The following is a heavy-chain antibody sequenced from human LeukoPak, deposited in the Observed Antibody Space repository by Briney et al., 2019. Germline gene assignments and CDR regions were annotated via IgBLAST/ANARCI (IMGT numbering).Heavy chain of an antibody. CDR2: IYYSGRT. J-gene: IGHJ5*02. CDR1: GGSIRSSSYY. V-gene: IGHV4-39*07. D-gene: IGHD3-10*01. CDR3: ARFHITMVRGVTDNWFDP. Sequence: PSETLSLTCTVSGGSIRSSSYYWGWIRQPPGKGLEWIGYIYYSGRTYYNPSLKSRVTISVDTSKNQFSLKLSSVTTADTAVYYCARFHITMVRGVTDNWFDPWGQGTLVTVSS.